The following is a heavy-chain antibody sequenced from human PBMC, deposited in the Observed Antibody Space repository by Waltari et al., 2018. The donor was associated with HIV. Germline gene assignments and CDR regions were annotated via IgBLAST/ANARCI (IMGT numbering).Heavy chain of an antibody. CDR2: IFYTGST. CDR3: ARHGRMGGGTHRRYFDY. D-gene: IGHD3-16*01. Sequence: QLQLQESGPGLVKPSGTLSLTCSVSGDSSRSSSYYCGWVRQPPGQGLEWIGSIFYTGSTYYNPSLKSRVTISVDTSRNRFSLKRSSVTAADTAVYYCARHGRMGGGTHRRYFDYWGQGTLVTVSS. J-gene: IGHJ4*02. V-gene: IGHV4-39*01. CDR1: GDSSRSSSYY.